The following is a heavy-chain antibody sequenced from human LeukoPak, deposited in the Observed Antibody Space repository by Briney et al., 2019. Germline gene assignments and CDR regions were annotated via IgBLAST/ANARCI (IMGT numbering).Heavy chain of an antibody. Sequence: PGGSLRLSCAASGFTFSDHYMSWIRQAPGKGLEWVSYISHTGTTMYYADSVKGRFTLSRDNARNSLYLQMNSLRAEDTAVYYCARGHWGLDSWGQGTLVSVSS. CDR3: ARGHWGLDS. J-gene: IGHJ4*02. V-gene: IGHV3-11*04. CDR2: ISHTGTTM. CDR1: GFTFSDHY. D-gene: IGHD7-27*01.